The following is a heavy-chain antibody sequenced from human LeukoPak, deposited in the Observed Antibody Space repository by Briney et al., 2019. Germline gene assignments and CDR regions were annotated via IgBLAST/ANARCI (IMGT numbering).Heavy chain of an antibody. CDR2: IYYSGST. D-gene: IGHD5-24*01. CDR3: ARLQALGWFDP. Sequence: SETLSHTCTVSGGSISSGGYYWSWIRQHPGKGLEWIGYIYYSGSTYYNPSLRSRVTISVDTSKNQFSLKLSSVTAADTAVYYCARLQALGWFDPWGQGTLVTVSS. V-gene: IGHV4-31*03. CDR1: GGSISSGGYY. J-gene: IGHJ5*02.